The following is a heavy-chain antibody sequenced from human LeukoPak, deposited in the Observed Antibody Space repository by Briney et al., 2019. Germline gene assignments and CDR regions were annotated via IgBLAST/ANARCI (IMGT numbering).Heavy chain of an antibody. J-gene: IGHJ3*02. CDR1: GFILSNHW. CDR3: ARERVEMAPQEDAFDI. D-gene: IGHD5-24*01. CDR2: IKQDGSEK. V-gene: IGHV3-7*01. Sequence: GGSLRLSCAASGFILSNHWMNWVRQAPGKGLEWVANIKQDGSEKYYVASVTGRFTVSRDDAKNSLYLQMNSLRAEDTAVYYCARERVEMAPQEDAFDIWGQGTMVTVSS.